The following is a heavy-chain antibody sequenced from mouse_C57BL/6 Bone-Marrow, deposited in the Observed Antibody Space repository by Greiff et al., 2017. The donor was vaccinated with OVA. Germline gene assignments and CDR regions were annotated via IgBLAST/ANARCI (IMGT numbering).Heavy chain of an antibody. Sequence: EVQLQQSGPVLVKPGASVKMSCKASGYTFTDYYMNWVKQSHGKSLEWIGVINPYNGGTSYNQKFKGKATLTVDKSSSTAYMELNSLTSEDSAVYYCARVWYGSSYGFAYWGQGTLVTVSA. CDR1: GYTFTDYY. D-gene: IGHD1-1*01. J-gene: IGHJ3*01. CDR3: ARVWYGSSYGFAY. CDR2: INPYNGGT. V-gene: IGHV1-19*01.